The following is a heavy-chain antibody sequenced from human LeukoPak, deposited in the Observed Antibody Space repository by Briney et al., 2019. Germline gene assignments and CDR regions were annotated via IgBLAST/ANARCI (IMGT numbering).Heavy chain of an antibody. CDR1: GYTFTDYY. D-gene: IGHD5-12*01. CDR2: ISANIGGT. Sequence: GASVKVSCKASGYTFTDYYIHWLRQAPGQGLEWMGWISANIGGTNYAQKFRGRVTMTKDTSINTAYMELSGLTSDDTAVYYCARDGSFDYWGQGTLVTVSS. V-gene: IGHV1-2*02. CDR3: ARDGSFDY. J-gene: IGHJ4*02.